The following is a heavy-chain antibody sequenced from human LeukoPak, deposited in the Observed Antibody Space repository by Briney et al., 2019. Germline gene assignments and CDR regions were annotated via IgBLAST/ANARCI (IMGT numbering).Heavy chain of an antibody. Sequence: PGGSLRLFCAASGFTLSSKYMSWVRQAPGKGLECGSVIYRGGSTYYADSVTGRFTISRDNSKNTLYLQMNSLRAEDTAVYYCARGREEAYWGQGTLVTVSS. CDR1: GFTLSSKY. V-gene: IGHV3-53*01. CDR3: ARGREEAY. CDR2: IYRGGST. J-gene: IGHJ4*02.